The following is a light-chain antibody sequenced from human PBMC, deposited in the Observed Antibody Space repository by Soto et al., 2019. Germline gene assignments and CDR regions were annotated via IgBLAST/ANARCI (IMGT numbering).Light chain of an antibody. J-gene: IGKJ4*01. Sequence: DIQMTQSPSSLSASVRDRVTITCQASQDITNYLNWYQQKQGKAPKLLIYDASNLETGVSSRFSGSGSGTHFTFVVSSLQPEDIATYYCQQYDNPSLTFGGGTKVDIK. CDR2: DAS. V-gene: IGKV1-33*01. CDR3: QQYDNPSLT. CDR1: QDITNY.